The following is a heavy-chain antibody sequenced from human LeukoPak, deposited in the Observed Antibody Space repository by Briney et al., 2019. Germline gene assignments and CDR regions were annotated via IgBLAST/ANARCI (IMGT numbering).Heavy chain of an antibody. CDR3: ARGGIPGAFDI. CDR1: GFTFSSYG. CDR2: IGGRDGST. Sequence: PGGSLRLSCAASGFTFSSYGMSWVRQAPGKGLEWVSAIGGRDGSTYYADSVKGRFTISRDNSKNTLYVQMNSLRAEDTAVYYCARGGIPGAFDIWGQGTMVTVSS. V-gene: IGHV3-23*01. D-gene: IGHD2-21*01. J-gene: IGHJ3*02.